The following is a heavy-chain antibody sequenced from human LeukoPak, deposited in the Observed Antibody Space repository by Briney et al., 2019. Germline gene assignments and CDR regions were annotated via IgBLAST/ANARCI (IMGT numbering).Heavy chain of an antibody. CDR2: IYTSGST. CDR3: ARGRYDGSGYFFFDF. D-gene: IGHD3-22*01. CDR1: GGSISSYY. Sequence: SETLSLTCTVSGGSISSYYWSWIGQPPGKGLEWIGYIYTSGSTNYNPSLKSRVTISLDTSKNQFSLNLGSVTAADTAVYYCARGRYDGSGYFFFDFWGQGTLVTVSS. V-gene: IGHV4-4*09. J-gene: IGHJ4*02.